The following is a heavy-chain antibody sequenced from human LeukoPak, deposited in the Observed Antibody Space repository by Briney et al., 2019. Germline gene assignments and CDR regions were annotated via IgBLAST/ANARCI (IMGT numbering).Heavy chain of an antibody. J-gene: IGHJ4*02. D-gene: IGHD3-10*01. CDR1: GYTFTSYG. Sequence: ASVKVSCKASGYTFTSYGISWVRQAPGQGLEWMGWISAYNGNTNYAQKLQGRVTMTTDTSTSTAYMELSSLRSEDTAVYYCARVPMVRGVIKSALDYWGQGTLVTVSS. V-gene: IGHV1-18*01. CDR2: ISAYNGNT. CDR3: ARVPMVRGVIKSALDY.